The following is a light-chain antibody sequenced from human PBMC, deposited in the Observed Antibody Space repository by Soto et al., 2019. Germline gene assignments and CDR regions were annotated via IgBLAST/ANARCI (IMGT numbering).Light chain of an antibody. CDR2: AAS. CDR1: QGIDNH. V-gene: IGKV1-27*01. CDR3: QKCKVAPFT. Sequence: DIQMTQSPSSLSASVGDRVTITCRASQGIDNHLAWFQQKPGKAPNLLIYAASTLQSGVPSRFTGSGSGTDFTLTISGLQPEDAAIYYCQKCKVAPFTFGGGTKVDI. J-gene: IGKJ4*01.